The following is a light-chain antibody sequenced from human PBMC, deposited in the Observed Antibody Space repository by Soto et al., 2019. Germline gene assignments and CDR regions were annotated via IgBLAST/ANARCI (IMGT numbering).Light chain of an antibody. J-gene: IGLJ1*01. CDR2: EVS. CDR3: SSYTSSSTYV. CDR1: SSDVGGYNY. Sequence: QSVLTQPASVSGSPGQSLTVSCTVTSSDVGGYNYVSWYQQRPGKAPKLMIYEVSNRPSGVSDRFSGSKSGNTASLTISGLQAEDEADYYCSSYTSSSTYVFGTGTKVTVL. V-gene: IGLV2-14*01.